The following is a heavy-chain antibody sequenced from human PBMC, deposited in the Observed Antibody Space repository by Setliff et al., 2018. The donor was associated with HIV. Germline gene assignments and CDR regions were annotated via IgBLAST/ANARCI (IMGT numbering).Heavy chain of an antibody. CDR2: INHSGST. CDR3: ARGGYSYGFGRHRAYFQY. V-gene: IGHV4-34*01. CDR1: GGSFSGYY. Sequence: SETLSLTCAVYGGSFSGYYWSWIRQPPGKGLEWIGEINHSGSTNYNPSLKSRVTMSVDTSKNQFSLKLSSVTAADTAVFYCARGGYSYGFGRHRAYFQYWGQGTQVTVSS. D-gene: IGHD5-18*01. J-gene: IGHJ1*01.